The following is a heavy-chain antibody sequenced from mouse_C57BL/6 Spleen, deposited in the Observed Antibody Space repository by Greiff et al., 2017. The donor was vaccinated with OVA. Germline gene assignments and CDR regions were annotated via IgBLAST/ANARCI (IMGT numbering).Heavy chain of an antibody. CDR2: IDPSDSYT. CDR1: GYTFTSYW. D-gene: IGHD5-1*01. J-gene: IGHJ4*01. Sequence: QVQLQQPGAELVMPGASVKLSCKASGYTFTSYWMHWVKQRPGQGLEWIGEIDPSDSYTNYNQKFKGKSTLTVDKSSSTAYMQLSSLTSEDSAVYYCARSIVPYAMDYWGQRTSVTVSS. CDR3: ARSIVPYAMDY. V-gene: IGHV1-69*01.